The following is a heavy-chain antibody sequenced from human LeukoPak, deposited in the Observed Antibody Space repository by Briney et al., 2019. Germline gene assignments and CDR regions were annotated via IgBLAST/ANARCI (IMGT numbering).Heavy chain of an antibody. CDR3: ARDIGSGSYPWYFDY. Sequence: PSQTLSLTCAVSGGSISSGGYSWSWIRQPPGKGLEWIGEINHSGSTNYNPSLKSRVTISVDTSKNQFSLKLSSVTAADTAVYYCARDIGSGSYPWYFDYWGQGTLVTVSS. CDR1: GGSISSGGYS. J-gene: IGHJ4*02. V-gene: IGHV4-30-2*01. D-gene: IGHD1-26*01. CDR2: INHSGST.